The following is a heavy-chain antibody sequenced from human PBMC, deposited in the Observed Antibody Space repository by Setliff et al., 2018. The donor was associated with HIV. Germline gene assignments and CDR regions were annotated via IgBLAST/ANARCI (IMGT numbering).Heavy chain of an antibody. J-gene: IGHJ5*02. D-gene: IGHD3-3*01. CDR1: GGSISSGGYY. V-gene: IGHV4-31*03. CDR3: ASWGRARRANYNFWSGSSWFGP. CDR2: IYYSGST. Sequence: SETLSLTCTVSGGSISSGGYYWSWIRQHPGKGLEWIGYIYYSGSTYYNPSLKSRVTISVDTSKNQFSLKLSSVTAADTAVHYCASWGRARRANYNFWSGSSWFGPWGQGILVTVSS.